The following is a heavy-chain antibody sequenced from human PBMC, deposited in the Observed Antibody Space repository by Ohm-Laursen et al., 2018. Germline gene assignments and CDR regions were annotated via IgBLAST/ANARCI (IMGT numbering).Heavy chain of an antibody. Sequence: GSLRLSCTASGFTVSSNYMSWVRQAPGKGLEWVSVIYSGGSTYYADSVKGRFTISRDNSKNTLYLQMNSLRAEDTAVYYCAREPPGPQGWFDPWGQGTLVTVSS. V-gene: IGHV3-53*01. CDR3: AREPPGPQGWFDP. CDR2: IYSGGST. CDR1: GFTVSSNY. J-gene: IGHJ5*02.